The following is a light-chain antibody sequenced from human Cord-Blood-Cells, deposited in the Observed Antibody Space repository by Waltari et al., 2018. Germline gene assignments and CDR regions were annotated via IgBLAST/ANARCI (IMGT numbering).Light chain of an antibody. CDR3: QQSYSTPRT. J-gene: IGKJ1*01. CDR2: AAS. V-gene: IGKV1-39*01. CDR1: QSISSY. Sequence: DIQMTQSPSSLSASVGDRVTITCRASQSISSYLNWYQQKPGKVPKLLISAASSLQSGVPSRFSGSGSSTDFTLTIRSLQPEDFATYYCQQSYSTPRTFVQGTKVEIK.